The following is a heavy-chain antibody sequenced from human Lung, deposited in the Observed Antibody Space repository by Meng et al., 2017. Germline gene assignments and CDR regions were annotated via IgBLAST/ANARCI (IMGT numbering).Heavy chain of an antibody. Sequence: VQLVQSGVEVKTPGASVKVSCKASGYTFPDYWLHWVRRAPGQGLEWMGRINPKSGDTHYAQRFQGRVTMTGDTSISTAYMELSGLRSDDTAMYYCARDEDISAAGKLFGDYWGQGTLVTVFS. V-gene: IGHV1-2*06. D-gene: IGHD6-13*01. CDR1: GYTFPDYW. J-gene: IGHJ4*02. CDR2: INPKSGDT. CDR3: ARDEDISAAGKLFGDY.